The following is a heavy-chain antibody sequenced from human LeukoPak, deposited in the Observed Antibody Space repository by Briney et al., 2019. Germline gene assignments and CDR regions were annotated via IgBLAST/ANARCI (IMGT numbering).Heavy chain of an antibody. CDR3: ARTQARLLHDY. CDR1: GGSLSSYD. Sequence: SETLSLTCTVSGGSLSSYDWSWIRQPPGKGLEWIGYISYSGSTSCNPSLKSRVTLSVDTPKNQFSLRLSSVTAADTAMYYCARTQARLLHDYWGQGTLVTVSS. J-gene: IGHJ4*02. CDR2: ISYSGST. V-gene: IGHV4-59*01.